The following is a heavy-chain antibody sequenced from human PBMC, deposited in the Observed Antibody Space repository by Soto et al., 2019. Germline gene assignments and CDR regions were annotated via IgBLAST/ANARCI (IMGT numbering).Heavy chain of an antibody. Sequence: GGSLRLSCAASAFSFSTAWMHWVRQAPGEALVWVSRINTDGRTINYADSVKGRFTISRHNAKNTLYLQMNILRVEDTAVYFCATAGNYRFDNWRLGPLVTVSS. CDR2: INTDGRTI. J-gene: IGHJ4*02. CDR3: ATAGNYRFDN. D-gene: IGHD1-1*01. CDR1: AFSFSTAW. V-gene: IGHV3-74*01.